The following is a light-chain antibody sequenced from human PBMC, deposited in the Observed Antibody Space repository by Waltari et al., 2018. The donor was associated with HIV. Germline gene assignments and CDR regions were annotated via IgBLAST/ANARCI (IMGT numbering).Light chain of an antibody. Sequence: DIVMTQSPDSLAVSLGERATINCKSSQSVLSSSNNKNYLSWYQHKPGQPPKLLIYWASTRESGVPDRFSGSGSGTDFTLTISSLQAEDVAVYYCQQHYSTPWTFGQGTKVEIK. CDR3: QQHYSTPWT. CDR1: QSVLSSSNNKNY. CDR2: WAS. V-gene: IGKV4-1*01. J-gene: IGKJ1*01.